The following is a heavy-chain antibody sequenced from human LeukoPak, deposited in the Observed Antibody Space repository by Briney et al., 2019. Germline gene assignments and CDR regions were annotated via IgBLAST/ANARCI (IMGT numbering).Heavy chain of an antibody. D-gene: IGHD5-24*01. Sequence: ASVKVSCKASGYTFTSYYMHWVRQAPGQGLEWMGIINPSGGSTSYAQKFQGRVTITADKSTSTAYMELSSLRSEDTAVYYCAAARRDGYNLDYWGQGTLVTVSS. V-gene: IGHV1-46*01. CDR1: GYTFTSYY. CDR2: INPSGGST. CDR3: AAARRDGYNLDY. J-gene: IGHJ4*02.